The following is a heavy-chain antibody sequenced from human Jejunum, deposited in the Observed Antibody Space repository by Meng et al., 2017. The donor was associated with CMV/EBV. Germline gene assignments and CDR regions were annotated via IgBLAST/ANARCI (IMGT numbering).Heavy chain of an antibody. V-gene: IGHV3-30*02. J-gene: IGHJ5*02. CDR2: IRYNESNK. CDR1: FSVGSWG. D-gene: IGHD2-8*02. Sequence: FSVGSWGSHWGSQVPGQAVEWVELIRYNESNKRNGDSVKGRFTISRDNSKNTLDLQMKSMRTEDTAVYFCAKDLVAYKTIPRGGFDPWGQGTLVTVSS. CDR3: AKDLVAYKTIPRGGFDP.